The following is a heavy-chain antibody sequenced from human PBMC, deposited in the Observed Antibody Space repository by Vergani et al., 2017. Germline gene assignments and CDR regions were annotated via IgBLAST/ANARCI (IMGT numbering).Heavy chain of an antibody. CDR2: ISSSSSTI. V-gene: IGHV3-48*01. CDR3: ARDSQVREVAALYYYHYYGMDV. D-gene: IGHD2-15*01. J-gene: IGHJ6*02. Sequence: EVQLVESGGGLVQPGGSLRLSCAASGFTFSSYSMNWVRQAPGKGLEWVSYISSSSSTIYYADSVKGRFTISRDNAKNSLYLQMNSLRAEDTAVYYCARDSQVREVAALYYYHYYGMDVWGQXP. CDR1: GFTFSSYS.